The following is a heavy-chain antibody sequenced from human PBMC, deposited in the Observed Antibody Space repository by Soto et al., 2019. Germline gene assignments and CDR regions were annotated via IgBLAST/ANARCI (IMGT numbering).Heavy chain of an antibody. Sequence: QVQLVQSGAEVKKPGASVKVSCKASGYTFTGYYMHWVRQAPGQGLEWMGWINPNSGGTNYAQKFQGWVTMTRDTSMSTAYMELSRLRSEDTAVYYCARDPGGGSGSYYSGWFDPWGQGTLVTVSS. CDR2: INPNSGGT. CDR3: ARDPGGGSGSYYSGWFDP. V-gene: IGHV1-2*04. J-gene: IGHJ5*02. D-gene: IGHD3-10*01. CDR1: GYTFTGYY.